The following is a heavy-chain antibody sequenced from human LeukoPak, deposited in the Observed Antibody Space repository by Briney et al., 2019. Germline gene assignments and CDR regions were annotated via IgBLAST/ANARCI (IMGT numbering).Heavy chain of an antibody. Sequence: GGPLRPSCAASGFTFSSYAMYWVRQAPGKGLEWVALAHHDGTKYYSDSVKGRFTVSRDNSKNTVYLQMNSLRAEDTAVYYCAKDTNAFSCDHWGQGTLVTVSS. CDR1: GFTFSSYA. CDR3: AKDTNAFSCDH. J-gene: IGHJ4*02. D-gene: IGHD2-2*01. CDR2: AHHDGTK. V-gene: IGHV3-30*02.